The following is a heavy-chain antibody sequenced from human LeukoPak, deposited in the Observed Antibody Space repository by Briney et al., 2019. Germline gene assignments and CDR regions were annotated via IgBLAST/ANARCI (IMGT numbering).Heavy chain of an antibody. Sequence: SETLSLTCAVYGGSFSGYYWSWIRQPPGKGLEWFGEINHSGSTNYNPSLKSRVTISVDTSKNQFSLKLSSVTAADTAVYYCARGGGYSYGFGIVATPRPRAYYFDYWGQGTLVTVSS. CDR2: INHSGST. CDR3: ARGGGYSYGFGIVATPRPRAYYFDY. V-gene: IGHV4-34*01. D-gene: IGHD5-12*01. J-gene: IGHJ4*02. CDR1: GGSFSGYY.